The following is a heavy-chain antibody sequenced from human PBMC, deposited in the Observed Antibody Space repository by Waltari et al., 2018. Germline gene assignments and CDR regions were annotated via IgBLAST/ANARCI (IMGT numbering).Heavy chain of an antibody. CDR3: AADRGNGLYFDY. J-gene: IGHJ4*02. Sequence: QVQLQESGPGLVKPSGTLSLTCVVSGASISSNYWWSWVRQSPGKGLEWIGQIHPSGGTSSTPSLQSRVSVSLDKSKNQFSLSLYFVTDADTAVYYCAADRGNGLYFDYWGQGTLVTVSS. CDR2: IHPSGGT. V-gene: IGHV4-4*02. D-gene: IGHD2-15*01. CDR1: GASISSNYW.